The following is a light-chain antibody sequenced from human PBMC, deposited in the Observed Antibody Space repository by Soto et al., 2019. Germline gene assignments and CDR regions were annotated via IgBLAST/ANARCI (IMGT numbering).Light chain of an antibody. Sequence: QSVLTQPPSASGSPGQSVTISCTGTSSDVGGYYYVSWYQQHPGKAPKLMIYEVNKRPSGVPDRFSGSKSGNTASLTVSGLQAEDEADYYCSSYAGSNNVVFGGGTKVTVL. CDR3: SSYAGSNNVV. CDR1: SSDVGGYYY. J-gene: IGLJ2*01. CDR2: EVN. V-gene: IGLV2-8*01.